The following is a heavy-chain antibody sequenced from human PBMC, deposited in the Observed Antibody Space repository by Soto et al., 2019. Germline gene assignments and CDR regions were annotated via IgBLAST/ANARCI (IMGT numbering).Heavy chain of an antibody. CDR2: ISYDGSNK. D-gene: IGHD6-19*01. CDR1: GFRFSSYG. V-gene: IGHV3-30*03. Sequence: GGSLGLSCAAYGFRFSSYGMQWVRQAPGKGLEWVAVISYDGSNKYYADSVKDRFTISRDNSKKTLYLQMNSLRADDTAVYYCVAGQYFFDYCGQGTLVTVS. CDR3: VAGQYFFDY. J-gene: IGHJ4*02.